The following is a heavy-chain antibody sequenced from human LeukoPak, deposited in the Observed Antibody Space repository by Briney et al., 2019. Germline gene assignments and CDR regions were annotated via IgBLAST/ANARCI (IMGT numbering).Heavy chain of an antibody. CDR2: ISAYDAYT. CDR1: GYTFTGYY. J-gene: IGHJ4*02. D-gene: IGHD3-22*01. Sequence: ASVKVSCKASGYTFTGYYMHWVRQAPGQGLEWMGWISAYDAYTYYAQKLQGRVTMTTDTSTSTAYMELRSLRSDDTAVYYCARDVLHRIHYDSSASYPGSSYWGQGTLVTVSS. CDR3: ARDVLHRIHYDSSASYPGSSY. V-gene: IGHV1-18*04.